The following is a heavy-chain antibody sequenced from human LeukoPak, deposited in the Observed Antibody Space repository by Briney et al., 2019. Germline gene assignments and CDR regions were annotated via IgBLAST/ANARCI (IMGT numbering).Heavy chain of an antibody. V-gene: IGHV1-18*01. D-gene: IGHD2-15*01. CDR2: ISTYNGNT. Sequence: GASVKVSCKASGYTFTKYGITWVRQAPGQGLEWMGWISTYNGNTNYAQKLQGRVTMTTDTSTSTAYMELRSLISDDAAVYYCASGRGAKLYDYWGQGTLLTVSS. CDR3: ASGRGAKLYDY. J-gene: IGHJ4*02. CDR1: GYTFTKYG.